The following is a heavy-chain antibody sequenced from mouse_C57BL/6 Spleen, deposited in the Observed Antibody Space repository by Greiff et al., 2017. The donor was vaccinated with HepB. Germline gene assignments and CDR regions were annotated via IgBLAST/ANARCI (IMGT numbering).Heavy chain of an antibody. Sequence: EVMLVESGGGLVKPGGSLKLSCAASGFTFSSYAMSWVRQTPEKRLEWVATISDGGSYTYYPDNVKGRFTISRDNAKNNRYLQMSHLKSEDTAMYYCARDQGVCYSNYCDYWGQGTTLTVSS. CDR1: GFTFSSYA. CDR2: ISDGGSYT. CDR3: ARDQGVCYSNYCDY. D-gene: IGHD2-5*01. V-gene: IGHV5-4*01. J-gene: IGHJ2*01.